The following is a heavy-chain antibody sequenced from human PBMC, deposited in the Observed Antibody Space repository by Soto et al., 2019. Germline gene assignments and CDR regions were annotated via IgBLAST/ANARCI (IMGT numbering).Heavy chain of an antibody. CDR2: VYYDGGS. V-gene: IGHV4-59*08. Sequence: QVQLQESGPGLVKPSETLSLTCTVSGGSIDGRNCAWIRQPPGKGLEWLGYVYYDGGSSYNPSVMSRLTLSMDTSKSQFSLQLRSVTAADTAVYYCVRQGIGNLHGLVDVWGRGTTVTVSS. J-gene: IGHJ6*02. CDR1: GGSIDGRN. CDR3: VRQGIGNLHGLVDV. D-gene: IGHD3-10*01.